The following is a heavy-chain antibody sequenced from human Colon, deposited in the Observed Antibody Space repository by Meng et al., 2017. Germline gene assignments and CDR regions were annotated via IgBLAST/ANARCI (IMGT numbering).Heavy chain of an antibody. CDR3: ARDRVPGKY. V-gene: IGHV4-61*01. D-gene: IGHD1-14*01. Sequence: QVQLQESGPGLVRPSETLSLTCTVSGGSVSSGTYYWSWIRQPPGKGLEWIGCIYYSGTTNYNPSLKSRVTISVDTSKNQFSLKLSSVTPAGTAVYFCARDRVPGKYWGQGTLVTVSS. CDR2: IYYSGTT. J-gene: IGHJ4*02. CDR1: GGSVSSGTYY.